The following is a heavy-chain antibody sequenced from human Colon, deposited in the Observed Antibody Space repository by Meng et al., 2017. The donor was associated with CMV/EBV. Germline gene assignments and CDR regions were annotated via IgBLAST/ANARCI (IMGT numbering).Heavy chain of an antibody. CDR2: VYYSGAT. V-gene: IGHV4-39*07. D-gene: IGHD1-1*01. J-gene: IGHJ6*02. Sequence: SETLSLTCTVSGGSIINSNLYWGWVRQPPGKGLEWIGTVYYSGATQYNPALRSRVTVSVDTSRNQFSLTMNSVTAADTAVYYCARVRQLEGSSSNYYYYYGMDVWGQGTTVTVSS. CDR3: ARVRQLEGSSSNYYYYYGMDV. CDR1: GGSIINSNLY.